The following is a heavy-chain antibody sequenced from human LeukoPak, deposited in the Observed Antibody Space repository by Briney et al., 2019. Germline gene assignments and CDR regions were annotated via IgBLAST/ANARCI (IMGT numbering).Heavy chain of an antibody. D-gene: IGHD5-24*01. V-gene: IGHV3-21*01. CDR1: GFTFSSYS. Sequence: GGSLRLSCAASGFTFSSYSMNWVRQAPGKGLEWVSSISSSSSYIYYADSVKGRFTISRDNAKNSLYLQMNSLRAEDTAVYYCARDRKRDGYPFDYWGQGTLVTVSS. CDR3: ARDRKRDGYPFDY. CDR2: ISSSSSYI. J-gene: IGHJ4*02.